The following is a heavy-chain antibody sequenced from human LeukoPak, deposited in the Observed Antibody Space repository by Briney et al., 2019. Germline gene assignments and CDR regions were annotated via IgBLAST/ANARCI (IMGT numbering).Heavy chain of an antibody. Sequence: ASVKVSCKVSGYTLTELSMHWVRQAPGKGLEWMGGFDPEDGETIYAQKFQGRVTMTEDTSTDTAYMELSSLRSEDTAVYYCATPPPDYYGSGSFDAFDIWGQGTMVTVSS. J-gene: IGHJ3*02. CDR3: ATPPPDYYGSGSFDAFDI. CDR2: FDPEDGET. CDR1: GYTLTELS. D-gene: IGHD3-10*01. V-gene: IGHV1-24*01.